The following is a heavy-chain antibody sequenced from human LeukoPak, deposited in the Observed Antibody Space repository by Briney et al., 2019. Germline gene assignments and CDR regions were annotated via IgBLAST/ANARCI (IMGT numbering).Heavy chain of an antibody. D-gene: IGHD1-26*01. V-gene: IGHV1-18*01. CDR3: ARVGSGTYFNSWGHFDS. J-gene: IGHJ4*02. CDR1: GYTFTSYG. Sequence: GASVKVSCKASGYTFTSYGISWVRQAPGQGLEWMGWISAYNGNTNYAQKLQGRVTMTTDTSTSTAYMELRSLRSDDTAVYYCARVGSGTYFNSWGHFDSWGQGILVTVSS. CDR2: ISAYNGNT.